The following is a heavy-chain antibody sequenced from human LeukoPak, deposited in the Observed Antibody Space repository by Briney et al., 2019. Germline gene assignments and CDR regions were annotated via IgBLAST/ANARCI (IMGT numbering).Heavy chain of an antibody. CDR3: AREGHYDYVWGSYRIDAFDI. CDR1: GFTFSSYG. Sequence: TGGSLRLSCAASGFTFSSYGMNWVRQAPGKGLEWISYISSSSSTIYYADSVKGRFTISRDNAKNSLYLQMNSLRAEDTAVYYCAREGHYDYVWGSYRIDAFDIWGQGTMVTVSS. D-gene: IGHD3-16*02. J-gene: IGHJ3*02. CDR2: ISSSSSTI. V-gene: IGHV3-48*01.